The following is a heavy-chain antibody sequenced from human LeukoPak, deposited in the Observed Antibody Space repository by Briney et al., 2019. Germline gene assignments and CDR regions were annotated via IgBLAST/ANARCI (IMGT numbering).Heavy chain of an antibody. Sequence: SETLSLTCTVSGVSISSYYWSWIRQPPGKGLEWIGYIYYSGSTNYNPSLKSRVTISVDTSKNQFSLNLRSVTAADTAVYYCARNGNYDSNGYAFDFWGQGTLVTVSS. D-gene: IGHD3-22*01. CDR3: ARNGNYDSNGYAFDF. V-gene: IGHV4-59*12. CDR1: GVSISSYY. CDR2: IYYSGST. J-gene: IGHJ4*02.